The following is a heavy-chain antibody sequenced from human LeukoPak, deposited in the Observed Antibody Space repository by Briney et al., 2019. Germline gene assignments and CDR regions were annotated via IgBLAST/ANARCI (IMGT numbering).Heavy chain of an antibody. D-gene: IGHD4-11*01. CDR1: GYTFASYD. Sequence: GASVKVSCKASGYTFASYDINWVRQATGQGLEWMGWMNPNSGNTGYAQKFQGRVTITRNTSISTAYMELSSLRSEDTAVYYCARVIMTTVTRWAFDIWGQGTMVTVSS. V-gene: IGHV1-8*03. CDR3: ARVIMTTVTRWAFDI. CDR2: MNPNSGNT. J-gene: IGHJ3*02.